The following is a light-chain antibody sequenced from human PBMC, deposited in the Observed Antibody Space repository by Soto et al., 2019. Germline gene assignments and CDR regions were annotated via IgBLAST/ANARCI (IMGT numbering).Light chain of an antibody. Sequence: EIVLTQSPGTLSLSPGERATLSCRASQSVIYLAWYQQKPGQAPRLLFYGASNRATGIPGRFSGSGSGTDFTLTISRMEPEASAVYYCHQYGIVPWTFGQGTKVEIK. V-gene: IGKV3-20*01. CDR1: QSVIY. CDR3: HQYGIVPWT. J-gene: IGKJ1*01. CDR2: GAS.